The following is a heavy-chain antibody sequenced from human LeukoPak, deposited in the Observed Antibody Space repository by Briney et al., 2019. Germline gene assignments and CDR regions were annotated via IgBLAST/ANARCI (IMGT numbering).Heavy chain of an antibody. J-gene: IGHJ4*02. CDR3: AGDSDYYDSSGGLHYFDY. D-gene: IGHD3-22*01. CDR1: GYTFTSYG. CDR2: ISAYNGNT. V-gene: IGHV1-18*01. Sequence: ASVKVSCKASGYTFTSYGISWVRQAPGQGLEWMGWISAYNGNTNYAQKLQGRVTMTTDTSTSTAYMELRSLRSDDTAVYYCAGDSDYYDSSGGLHYFDYWGQGTLVTVSS.